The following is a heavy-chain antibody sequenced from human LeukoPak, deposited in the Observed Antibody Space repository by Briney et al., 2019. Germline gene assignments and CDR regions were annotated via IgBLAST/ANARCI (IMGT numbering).Heavy chain of an antibody. CDR1: GGSFSGYY. Sequence: PSETLSLTCAVYGGSFSGYYWSWIRQPPGKGLEWIGEIYHSGSTNYNPSLKSRVTISVDKSKNQFSLKLSSVTAADTAVYYCARGGGGYGWFDPWGQGTLVTVSS. J-gene: IGHJ5*02. CDR3: ARGGGGYGWFDP. D-gene: IGHD6-25*01. V-gene: IGHV4-34*01. CDR2: IYHSGST.